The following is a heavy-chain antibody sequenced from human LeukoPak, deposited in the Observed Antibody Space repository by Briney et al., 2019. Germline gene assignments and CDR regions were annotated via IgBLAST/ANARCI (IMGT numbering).Heavy chain of an antibody. J-gene: IGHJ3*01. CDR1: GFTFSSYA. CDR3: ARVGYYDSRDN. CDR2: ISGSGVST. Sequence: GGSLRLSCAASGFTFSSYAMSWVRQAPGKGLEWVSAISGSGVSTYYADSVKGRFTISRDNSKNTLYLQMNSLRAEDTAVYYCARVGYYDSRDNWGQGTMVTVSS. D-gene: IGHD3-22*01. V-gene: IGHV3-23*01.